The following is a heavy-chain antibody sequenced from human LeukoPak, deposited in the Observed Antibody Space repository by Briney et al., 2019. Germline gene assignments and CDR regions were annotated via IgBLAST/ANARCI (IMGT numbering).Heavy chain of an antibody. CDR3: ARDRSVEMATLPGGYFDY. CDR2: ISSSSSYI. V-gene: IGHV3-21*01. D-gene: IGHD5-24*01. Sequence: PGGSLRLSCAASGFTFSSYSMNWVRQAPGKGLERVSSISSSSSYIYYADSVKGRFTISRDNAKNSLYLQMNSLRAEDTAVYYCARDRSVEMATLPGGYFDYWGQGTLVTVSS. J-gene: IGHJ4*02. CDR1: GFTFSSYS.